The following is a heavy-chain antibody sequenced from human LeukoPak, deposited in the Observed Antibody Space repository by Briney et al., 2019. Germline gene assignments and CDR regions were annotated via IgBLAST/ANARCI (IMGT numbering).Heavy chain of an antibody. D-gene: IGHD3-3*01. CDR3: ARDYPNTQLRFLEWFSYFGY. Sequence: PGGSLRLSCAASGFTFSSYAMHWVRQAPGKGLEWVAVISYDGSNKYYADPVKGRFTISRDNSKNTLYLQMNSLRAAETAVYYCARDYPNTQLRFLEWFSYFGYWGQGTLVTVSS. V-gene: IGHV3-30*04. J-gene: IGHJ4*02. CDR2: ISYDGSNK. CDR1: GFTFSSYA.